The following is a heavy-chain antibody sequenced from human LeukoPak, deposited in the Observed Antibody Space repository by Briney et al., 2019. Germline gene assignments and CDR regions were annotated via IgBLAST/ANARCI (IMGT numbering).Heavy chain of an antibody. Sequence: SQTLSLTCTVSGGSISSGGYYWSWIRQHPGTGLEWIGYIYYSGSTYYNPSPKSRVTISVDTSKNQFSLKLSSVTAADTAVYYCARSSQYYSFDIWGQGTMVTVSS. CDR1: GGSISSGGYY. CDR2: IYYSGST. J-gene: IGHJ3*02. V-gene: IGHV4-31*03. D-gene: IGHD3-10*01. CDR3: ARSSQYYSFDI.